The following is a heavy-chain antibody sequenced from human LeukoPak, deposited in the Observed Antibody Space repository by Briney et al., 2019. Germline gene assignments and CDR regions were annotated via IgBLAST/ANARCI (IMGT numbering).Heavy chain of an antibody. CDR1: GFTVSSNY. V-gene: IGHV3-66*01. Sequence: GGSLRLSCAASGFTVSSNYMSWVRQAPGKGLEWVSVIYSGGSTYYADSVKGRFTISRDNSKNTLYLQVNSLRAEDTAVYYCARDPWGFSSSFLTEDYYYGMDVWGQGTTVTVSS. D-gene: IGHD6-13*01. CDR2: IYSGGST. J-gene: IGHJ6*02. CDR3: ARDPWGFSSSFLTEDYYYGMDV.